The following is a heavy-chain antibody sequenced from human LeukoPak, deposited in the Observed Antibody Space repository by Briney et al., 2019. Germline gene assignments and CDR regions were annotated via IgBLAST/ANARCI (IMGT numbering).Heavy chain of an antibody. CDR1: RFTFNSYA. CDR3: AKDPHVLRFLEWFPGAFDI. CDR2: ISDSGGST. V-gene: IGHV3-23*01. J-gene: IGHJ3*02. D-gene: IGHD3-3*01. Sequence: GVSLRLSCAASRFTFNSYAMSWVRQAPGKGLEWVSAISDSGGSTYYADSVKGRFTISRDNSKNTLYLQMNSLRAEDTAVYYCAKDPHVLRFLEWFPGAFDIWGQGTMVTVSS.